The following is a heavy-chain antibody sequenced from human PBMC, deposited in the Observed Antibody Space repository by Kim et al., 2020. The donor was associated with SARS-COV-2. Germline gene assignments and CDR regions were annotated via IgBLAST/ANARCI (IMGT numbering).Heavy chain of an antibody. CDR1: GFTFSSYA. D-gene: IGHD6-6*01. Sequence: GGSLRLSCAASGFTFSSYAMHWVRQAPGKGLEWVAVISYDGSNKYYADSVKGRFTISRDNSKNTLYLQMNSLRAEDTAVYYCARGGEAARPFDYWGQGT. CDR3: ARGGEAARPFDY. V-gene: IGHV3-30-3*01. CDR2: ISYDGSNK. J-gene: IGHJ4*02.